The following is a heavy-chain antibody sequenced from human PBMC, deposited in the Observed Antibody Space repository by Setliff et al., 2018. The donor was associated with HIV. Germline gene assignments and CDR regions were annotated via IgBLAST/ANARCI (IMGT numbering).Heavy chain of an antibody. CDR2: MSYSGNT. J-gene: IGHJ3*02. Sequence: SETLSLTCTVSGGSISSSSHYWGWIRQPPGKGLEWIGSMSYSGNTYNNPSLKSRVTISVDTSKNQFSLKLSSVTAADTAVYYCARDDYGDYTVFDIWGQGTMVTVTS. V-gene: IGHV4-39*07. CDR3: ARDDYGDYTVFDI. CDR1: GGSISSSSHY. D-gene: IGHD4-17*01.